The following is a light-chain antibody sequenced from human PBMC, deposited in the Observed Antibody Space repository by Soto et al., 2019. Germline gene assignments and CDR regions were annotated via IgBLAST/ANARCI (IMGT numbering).Light chain of an antibody. Sequence: EIVLTQSPATLSLSPGERATLSCRASQSVSSYLAWYQQKPGQAPRLLIYDASNRATGIPARFSGSGSGTDFTLTNSSLEPEDFAVYYWQQRSNWPLTFGQGIRLEIK. J-gene: IGKJ5*01. V-gene: IGKV3-11*01. CDR2: DAS. CDR3: QQRSNWPLT. CDR1: QSVSSY.